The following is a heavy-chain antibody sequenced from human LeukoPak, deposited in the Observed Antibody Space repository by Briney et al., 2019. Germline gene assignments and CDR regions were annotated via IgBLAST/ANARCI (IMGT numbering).Heavy chain of an antibody. J-gene: IGHJ6*03. V-gene: IGHV1-2*02. D-gene: IGHD6-19*01. CDR2: INPNSGGT. CDR1: GGTFSSYA. CDR3: ARGRGWGYYYMDV. Sequence: ASVKVSCKASGGTFSSYAISWVRQAPGQGLEWMGWINPNSGGTNYAQKFQGRVTMTRDTSISTAYMELSRLRSDDTAVYYCARGRGWGYYYMDVWGKGTTVTISS.